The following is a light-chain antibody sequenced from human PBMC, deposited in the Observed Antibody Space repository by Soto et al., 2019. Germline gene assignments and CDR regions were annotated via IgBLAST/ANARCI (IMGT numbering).Light chain of an antibody. CDR2: WAS. CDR1: QSVLYSSNNKNY. J-gene: IGKJ2*01. V-gene: IGKV4-1*01. CDR3: QQYYNTPPYT. Sequence: DIVMTQAPDSLAVSLGERATINCKSSQSVLYSSNNKNYLAWYQKKPGQPPKLLIYWASTRESGVPDRFSGSGSWTDFTLTISSLQTEDVAVSYCQQYYNTPPYTFGQGTKLEIK.